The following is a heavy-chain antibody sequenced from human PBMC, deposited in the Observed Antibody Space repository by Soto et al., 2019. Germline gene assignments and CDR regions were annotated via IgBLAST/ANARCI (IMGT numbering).Heavy chain of an antibody. V-gene: IGHV3-21*01. CDR3: ASTCDLYYFDY. CDR1: GFTFSSYS. J-gene: IGHJ4*02. CDR2: ISSSSSYI. Sequence: GGSLRLSCAASGFTFSSYSMNWVRQAPGKGLEWVSSISSSSSYIYYADSVKGRFTISRDNAKNSLYLQMNSLRAEDTAVYYCASTCDLYYFDYWGQGTLVTVSS.